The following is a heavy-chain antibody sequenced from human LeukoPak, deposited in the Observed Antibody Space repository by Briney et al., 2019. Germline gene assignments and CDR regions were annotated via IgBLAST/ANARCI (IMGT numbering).Heavy chain of an antibody. CDR2: IISSGGST. V-gene: IGHV3-23*01. Sequence: GGSLRLSCAASGFTFGTYGMSWVRQAPGKGLEWVSSIISSGGSTYYADSVKGRFTISRDNSKNTLYLQMNSLRAEDTAVYYCAKGSGYTYGLYYFEYWGQGTIITVSS. CDR1: GFTFGTYG. D-gene: IGHD5-18*01. CDR3: AKGSGYTYGLYYFEY. J-gene: IGHJ4*02.